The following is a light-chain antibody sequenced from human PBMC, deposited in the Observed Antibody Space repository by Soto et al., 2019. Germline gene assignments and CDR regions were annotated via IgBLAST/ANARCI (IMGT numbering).Light chain of an antibody. J-gene: IGLJ1*01. CDR1: TLGDKY. CDR3: QAWDSSTALDV. V-gene: IGLV3-1*01. CDR2: QDS. Sequence: SYELTQPPSVSVSPGQTASITCSGDTLGDKYACWYQQKPGQSPVLVIYQDSKRPSGIPERFSGSNSGNTATLTISGTQAMDEADYYCQAWDSSTALDVFGTGTKVTVL.